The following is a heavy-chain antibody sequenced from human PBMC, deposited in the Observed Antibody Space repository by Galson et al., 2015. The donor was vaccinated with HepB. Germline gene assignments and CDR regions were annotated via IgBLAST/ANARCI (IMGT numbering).Heavy chain of an antibody. V-gene: IGHV3-30*02. CDR2: IGYDGSKK. D-gene: IGHD4-11*01. Sequence: SLRLSCAASGFTFSNYGMHWVRQAPGKGLEWVAFIGYDGSKKYYADFVKGRFTISRDNSKNTLYLQMNSLRAEDTAVYYCAKDASNYYIHYWAQGTLVTISS. J-gene: IGHJ4*02. CDR3: AKDASNYYIHY. CDR1: GFTFSNYG.